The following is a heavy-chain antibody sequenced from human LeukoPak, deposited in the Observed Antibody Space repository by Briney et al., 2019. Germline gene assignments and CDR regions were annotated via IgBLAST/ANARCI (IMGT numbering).Heavy chain of an antibody. CDR2: ISYDGSNK. CDR1: GFTFSSYA. J-gene: IGHJ5*02. V-gene: IGHV3-30-3*01. Sequence: PGGSLRLSCAASGFTFSSYAMHWVRQAPGKGLEWVAVISYDGSNKYYADSVKGRFTISRDNAKNSLFLQMNSLRAEDTAVYYCARDEPPAWGQGTLVTVSS. D-gene: IGHD1-14*01. CDR3: ARDEPPA.